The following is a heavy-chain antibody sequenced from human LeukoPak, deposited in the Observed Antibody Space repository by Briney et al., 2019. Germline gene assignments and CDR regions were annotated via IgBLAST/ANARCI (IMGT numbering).Heavy chain of an antibody. J-gene: IGHJ5*02. CDR1: GDSISSGDYY. CDR3: ARDPSRLLWFGEVRGTRRQYQRWFDP. CDR2: IYHSGST. D-gene: IGHD3-10*01. V-gene: IGHV4-38-2*02. Sequence: SETLSLTCTVSGDSISSGDYYWSWIRQPAGKGLEWIGSIYHSGSTYYNPSLKSRVTISVDTSKNQFSLKLSSVIASDTAVYYCARDPSRLLWFGEVRGTRRQYQRWFDPWGQGTLVTVSS.